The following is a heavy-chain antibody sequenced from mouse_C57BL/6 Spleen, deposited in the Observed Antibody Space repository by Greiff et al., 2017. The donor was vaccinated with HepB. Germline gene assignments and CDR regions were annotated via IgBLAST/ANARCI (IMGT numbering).Heavy chain of an antibody. CDR2: INYDGSST. V-gene: IGHV5-16*01. CDR1: GFTFSDYY. J-gene: IGHJ3*01. D-gene: IGHD2-12*01. CDR3: ARVSYYSSFAY. Sequence: EVMLVESEGGLVQPGSSMKLSCTASGFTFSDYYMAWVRQVPEKGLEWVANINYDGSSTYYLDSLKSRFIISRDNAKNILYLQMSSLKSEDTATYYCARVSYYSSFAYWGQGTLVTVSA.